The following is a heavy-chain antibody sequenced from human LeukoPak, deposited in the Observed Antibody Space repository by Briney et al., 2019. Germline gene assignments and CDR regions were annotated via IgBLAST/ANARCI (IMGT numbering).Heavy chain of an antibody. CDR2: IYYSGST. CDR3: ERVDSNHAFGI. CDR1: GGSISSYY. V-gene: IGHV4-59*01. J-gene: IGHJ3*02. Sequence: SETLSLTCTVSGGSISSYYWSWIRQPPGKGLEWIGYIYYSGSTNYNPSLKSRVTISVDTSKNQFSLKLTYVTAADTAVYYCERVDSNHAFGIWGQGTMVNVSS. D-gene: IGHD5-18*01.